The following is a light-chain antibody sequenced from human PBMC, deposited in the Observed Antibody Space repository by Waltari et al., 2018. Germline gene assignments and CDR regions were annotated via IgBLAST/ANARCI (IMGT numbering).Light chain of an antibody. J-gene: IGLJ2*01. CDR3: CSRAGTYTWL. CDR2: DVT. CDR1: SNDVGGYYY. Sequence: QSALSQPLSVSGSPGQSVTIPCTGTSNDVGGYYYVSWFQQFPGKAPNLIIYDVTRRHSGVPDRFSGSKSGNTASLTISGLQVEDEATYYCCSRAGTYTWLFGGGTKVTVL. V-gene: IGLV2-11*01.